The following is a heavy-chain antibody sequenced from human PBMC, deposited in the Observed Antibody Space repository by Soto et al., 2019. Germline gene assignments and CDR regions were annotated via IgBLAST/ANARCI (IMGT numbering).Heavy chain of an antibody. D-gene: IGHD2-2*01. CDR3: ARDPSNTSGNKLYLDY. J-gene: IGHJ4*02. Sequence: GASVKVSCKASGGTFSSYTISWVRQAPGQGLEWMGRIIPILGIANYAQKFQGRVTITADKSTSTAYMELRSLTSDDTAVYYCARDPSNTSGNKLYLDYWGQGTPVTVSS. CDR1: GGTFSSYT. V-gene: IGHV1-69*04. CDR2: IIPILGIA.